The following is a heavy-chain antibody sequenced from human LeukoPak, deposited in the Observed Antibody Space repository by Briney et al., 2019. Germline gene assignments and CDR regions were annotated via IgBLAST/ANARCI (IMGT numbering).Heavy chain of an antibody. CDR2: ISSSSSTI. Sequence: GGSLRLSCAASGFPFSSYSMNWVRQAPGKGLEWVSYISSSSSTIYYADSVKGRFTISRDNAKNSLYLQMNSLRAEDTAVYYCASPAPPHYYDSSGYERKDAFDIWGQGTMVTVSS. D-gene: IGHD3-22*01. J-gene: IGHJ3*02. V-gene: IGHV3-48*01. CDR3: ASPAPPHYYDSSGYERKDAFDI. CDR1: GFPFSSYS.